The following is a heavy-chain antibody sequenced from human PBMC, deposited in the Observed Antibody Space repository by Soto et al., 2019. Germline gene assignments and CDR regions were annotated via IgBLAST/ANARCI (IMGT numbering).Heavy chain of an antibody. V-gene: IGHV3-23*01. J-gene: IGHJ6*02. D-gene: IGHD3-10*01. Sequence: GSLRLSCAASGFTFSSYAMSWVRQAPGEGLEWVSAISGRGGSTYYADSVKGRFTISRDNSKNTLYLQMNSLRAEDTAVYYCAKASAPRFGELLTPYYYYGMDVWGQGTTVTVSS. CDR3: AKASAPRFGELLTPYYYYGMDV. CDR2: ISGRGGST. CDR1: GFTFSSYA.